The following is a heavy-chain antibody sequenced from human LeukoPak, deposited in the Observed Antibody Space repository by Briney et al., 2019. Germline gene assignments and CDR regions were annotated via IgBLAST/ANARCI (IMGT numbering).Heavy chain of an antibody. CDR2: ISSSSSYI. D-gene: IGHD1-26*01. CDR1: GFTFSSYS. J-gene: IGHJ4*02. Sequence: GGSLRLSFAASGFTFSSYSMNWVRQAPGKGLEWVSSISSSSSYIYYADSVKGRFTISRDNAKNSLYLQMNSLRAEDTAVYYCARGSWELPSYPLDYWGQGTLVTVSS. CDR3: ARGSWELPSYPLDY. V-gene: IGHV3-21*01.